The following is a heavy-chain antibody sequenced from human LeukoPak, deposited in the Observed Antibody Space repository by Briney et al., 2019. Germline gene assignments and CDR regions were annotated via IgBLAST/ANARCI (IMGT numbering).Heavy chain of an antibody. J-gene: IGHJ6*02. D-gene: IGHD3-3*01. CDR2: ISRSSRTI. V-gene: IGHV3-48*02. Sequence: GGSLRLSCAASGFTFSSYSMNWVRQAPGKGLEWVSYISRSSRTIYYADSVKGRFTISRDNAKNSLYLQMNSLRDEDTAVYYCAVFLERQGATYYGMDVWGQGTTVTVSS. CDR3: AVFLERQGATYYGMDV. CDR1: GFTFSSYS.